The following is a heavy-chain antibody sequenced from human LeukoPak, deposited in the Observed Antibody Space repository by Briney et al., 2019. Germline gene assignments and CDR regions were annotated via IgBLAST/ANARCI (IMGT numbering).Heavy chain of an antibody. CDR3: AREGQYCSSSVCQFDY. CDR2: IGGRDTRI. D-gene: IGHD2-2*01. V-gene: IGHV3-23*01. J-gene: IGHJ4*02. Sequence: GGSLRLSCVGSGFNFGSHDMIWVRQAPGKGLEWVSDIGGRDTRINYADSVKGRFTISRDNSENTVYLQMSSLRVEDTAIYYCAREGQYCSSSVCQFDYWGQGTLVTVSS. CDR1: GFNFGSHD.